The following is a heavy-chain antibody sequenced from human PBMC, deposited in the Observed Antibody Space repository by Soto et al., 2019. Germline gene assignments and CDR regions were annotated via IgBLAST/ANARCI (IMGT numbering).Heavy chain of an antibody. CDR3: ARTPRGIQLWFFDY. CDR2: IYYSGST. CDR1: GGSISSYY. Sequence: PSETLSLTCTVSGGSISSYYWSWIRRPPGKGLEWIGYIYYSGSTNYNPSLKSRVTISVDTSKNQFSLKLSSVTAADTAVYYCARTPRGIQLWFFDYWGQGTLVTVSS. D-gene: IGHD5-18*01. J-gene: IGHJ4*02. V-gene: IGHV4-59*01.